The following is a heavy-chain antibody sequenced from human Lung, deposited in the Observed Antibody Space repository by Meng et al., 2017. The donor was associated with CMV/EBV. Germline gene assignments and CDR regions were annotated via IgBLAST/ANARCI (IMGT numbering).Heavy chain of an antibody. V-gene: IGHV3-74*01. Sequence: GESLKISCAVTGVTFRNYYMHWVRQAPGKGLVWVSRINSDGSSTHYADSVKGRFSISRDNAKNTLHLQVNSLRAEDTAVYYCASSEYSNRFDFWGRRTLVTVSS. D-gene: IGHD4-11*01. CDR1: GVTFRNYY. J-gene: IGHJ4*02. CDR2: INSDGSST. CDR3: ASSEYSNRFDF.